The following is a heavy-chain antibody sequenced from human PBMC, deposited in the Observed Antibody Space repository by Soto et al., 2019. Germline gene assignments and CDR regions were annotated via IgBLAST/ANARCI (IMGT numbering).Heavy chain of an antibody. J-gene: IGHJ4*02. Sequence: ASVKVSCRASGYTCTCYDIKWVRQATGQGLEWMGWMNPNSGNTGYAQKFQGRVTMTRNTSISTAYMELSSLRSEDTAVYYCAREVVGAGREWGQGTLVTVSS. CDR3: AREVVGAGRE. CDR2: MNPNSGNT. CDR1: GYTCTCYD. D-gene: IGHD1-26*01. V-gene: IGHV1-8*01.